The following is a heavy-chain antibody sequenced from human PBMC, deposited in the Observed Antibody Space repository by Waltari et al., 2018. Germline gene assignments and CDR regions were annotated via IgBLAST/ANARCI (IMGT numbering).Heavy chain of an antibody. J-gene: IGHJ4*02. V-gene: IGHV3-48*03. D-gene: IGHD3-3*01. Sequence: EVQLVESGGGLVQPGGSLRLSCAAFGFTLNNYVFKWVRQAPGKGLEWVSYISSGGNTIYYSESVKGRFTISRDNAKSSLYLRMDSLRAEDTALYYCARGGTDFWTGGEDRYYFDYWGQGTLVTVSS. CDR1: GFTLNNYV. CDR2: ISSGGNTI. CDR3: ARGGTDFWTGGEDRYYFDY.